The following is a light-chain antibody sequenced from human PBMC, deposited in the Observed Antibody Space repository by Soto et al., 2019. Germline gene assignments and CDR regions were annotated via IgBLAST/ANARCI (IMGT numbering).Light chain of an antibody. CDR1: QSVSSS. CDR3: LQDYNYPRT. CDR2: DAS. J-gene: IGKJ1*01. V-gene: IGKV3-11*01. Sequence: IVLPQSPATLSLSPGEIATLSCGASQSVSSSLAWYQQKPGQAPRLLIYDASNRATGIPARFSGSGSGTDFTLTISSLQPEDFATYYCLQDYNYPRTFGQGTKVDIK.